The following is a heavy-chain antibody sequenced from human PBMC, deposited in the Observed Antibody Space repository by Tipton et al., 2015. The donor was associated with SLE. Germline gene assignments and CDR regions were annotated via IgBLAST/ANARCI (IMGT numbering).Heavy chain of an antibody. CDR2: ISWNSGSI. CDR3: AKEYYDILTGPAGFDI. V-gene: IGHV3-9*01. D-gene: IGHD3-9*01. J-gene: IGHJ3*02. Sequence: SLRLSCAASGFTFDDYAMHWVRQAPGKGLEWVSGISWNSGSIGYADSVKGRFTISRDNAKNSLYLQMNSLRAKDTALYYCAKEYYDILTGPAGFDIWGQGTMVTVSS. CDR1: GFTFDDYA.